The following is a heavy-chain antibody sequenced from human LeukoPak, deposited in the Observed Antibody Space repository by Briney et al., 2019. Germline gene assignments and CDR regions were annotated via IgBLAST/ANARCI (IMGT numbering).Heavy chain of an antibody. CDR3: ARSYMDSSGYTIDY. CDR2: IYHSGST. V-gene: IGHV4-30-2*01. Sequence: SQTLSLTCAVSGGSISSGGYSWSWIRQPPGKGLEWIGYIYHSGSTYYNPSLKSRVTISVDRPKNQFSLKLSSVTAADTAVYYCARSYMDSSGYTIDYWGQGTLVTVSS. CDR1: GGSISSGGYS. D-gene: IGHD3-22*01. J-gene: IGHJ4*02.